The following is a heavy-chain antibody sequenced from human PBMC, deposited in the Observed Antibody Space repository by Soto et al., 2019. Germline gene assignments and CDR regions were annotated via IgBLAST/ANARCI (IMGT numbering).Heavy chain of an antibody. Sequence: PGGSLRLSCVASGFTFSDQYIDWVRQAPGRGLEWVGRSSNKADGYTTEYAAPVKGRFTIYRDESQNSLYLQMTSLKTEDTAVYSCTRGYSGVSIYAFDVWGQGTMVTVSS. D-gene: IGHD6-19*01. J-gene: IGHJ3*01. V-gene: IGHV3-72*01. CDR2: SSNKADGYTT. CDR3: TRGYSGVSIYAFDV. CDR1: GFTFSDQY.